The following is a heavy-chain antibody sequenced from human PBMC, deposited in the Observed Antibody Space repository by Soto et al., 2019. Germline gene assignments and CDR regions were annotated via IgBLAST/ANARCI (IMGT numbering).Heavy chain of an antibody. V-gene: IGHV3-21*01. CDR1: GFTFSSYS. CDR2: ISSSISYI. J-gene: IGHJ6*02. CDR3: ARDLSRYIRSWYGVDV. D-gene: IGHD6-13*01. Sequence: EVQLVESGGGLVKPGGSLRLSCAASGFTFSSYSMNWVRQAPGKGLEWVSSISSSISYIYYADSVKGRFTISRVNAKNSLYLQMNSLRAEDTAVYYCARDLSRYIRSWYGVDVWGQGTTVTVSS.